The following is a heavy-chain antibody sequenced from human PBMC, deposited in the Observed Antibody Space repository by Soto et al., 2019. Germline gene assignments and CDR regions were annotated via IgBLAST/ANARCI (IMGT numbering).Heavy chain of an antibody. CDR3: AKGALTVLPYFDY. V-gene: IGHV3-23*01. J-gene: IGHJ4*02. D-gene: IGHD4-17*01. CDR1: GFTVSSYV. CDR2: ISGSGGIT. Sequence: GGSLRLPCVVSGFTVSSYVMSWVRQAPGKGREWVSGISGSGGITYYADSVKGRFTISRVNSKNTVYLQINSPRAEDTAVYFCAKGALTVLPYFDYWGQRMLVTVSS.